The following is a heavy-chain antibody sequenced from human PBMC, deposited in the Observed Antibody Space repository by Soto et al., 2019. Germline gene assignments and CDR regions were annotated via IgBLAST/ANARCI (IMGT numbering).Heavy chain of an antibody. D-gene: IGHD3-9*01. J-gene: IGHJ4*02. Sequence: QVQLVESGGGVVQPGRSLRLSCAASGFTFSSYGMHWVRQAPVKVLEGVAVISYDGSNKYYADSVEGRFTISRDNSKNTLYLQMTSLRAEDTSVYYCAKGRTGLTGYYPPETSDYWGPGTLVSVSS. V-gene: IGHV3-30*18. CDR1: GFTFSSYG. CDR3: AKGRTGLTGYYPPETSDY. CDR2: ISYDGSNK.